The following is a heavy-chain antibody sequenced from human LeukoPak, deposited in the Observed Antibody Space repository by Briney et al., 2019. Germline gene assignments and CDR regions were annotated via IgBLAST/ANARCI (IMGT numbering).Heavy chain of an antibody. CDR2: IKQDGSEK. J-gene: IGHJ6*04. V-gene: IGHV3-7*03. D-gene: IGHD3-9*01. CDR3: ARDMYYDILTRYYYYYGMDV. CDR1: GFTFSSYW. Sequence: GGSLRLSCAASGFTFSSYWMSWVRQAPGKGLEWVANIKQDGSEKYYVDSVKGRFTISRDNAKNSLYLQMNSLRAEDTAVYYCARDMYYDILTRYYYYYGMDVWGKGTTVTVSS.